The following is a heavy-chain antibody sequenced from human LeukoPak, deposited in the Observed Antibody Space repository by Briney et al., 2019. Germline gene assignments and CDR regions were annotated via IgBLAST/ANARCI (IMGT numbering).Heavy chain of an antibody. J-gene: IGHJ6*03. CDR3: ARASAPSYYYYYMDV. Sequence: TGGSLRLSCAASGFSFSTNSMNWVRQAPGKGLEWVSYISFSSSTIYYADSVKGRFTISRDNAKNSLYLQMNSLRAEDTAVYYCARASAPSYYYYYMDVWGKGTTVTVSS. V-gene: IGHV3-48*04. CDR1: GFSFSTNS. CDR2: ISFSSSTI.